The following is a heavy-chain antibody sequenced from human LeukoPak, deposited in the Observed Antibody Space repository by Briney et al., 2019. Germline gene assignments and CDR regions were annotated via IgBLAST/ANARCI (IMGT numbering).Heavy chain of an antibody. CDR3: ARDPHITMVRGVLDY. D-gene: IGHD3-10*01. CDR1: GFTFSSYA. CDR2: IKQDGSEK. V-gene: IGHV3-7*01. J-gene: IGHJ4*02. Sequence: PGRSLRLSCAASGFTFSSYAMHWVRQTPGMGLEWVANIKQDGSEKYYVDSVKGRFTISRDNAKNSLYLQMNSLRAEDTAVYYCARDPHITMVRGVLDYWGQGTLVTVSS.